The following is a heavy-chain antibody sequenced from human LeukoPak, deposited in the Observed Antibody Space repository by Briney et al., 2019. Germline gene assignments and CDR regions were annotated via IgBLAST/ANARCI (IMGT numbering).Heavy chain of an antibody. CDR1: GGSISSNTYY. CDR2: IYYSGST. CDR3: ARDTGWFGGQYFDY. D-gene: IGHD3-16*01. Sequence: SETLSLTCTVSGGSISSNTYYWGWIRQPPGKGLEWIGSIYYSGSTYYNPSLKSRVTISVDTSKNQFSLKLNSVTAADTAVYYCARDTGWFGGQYFDYWGQGALVTVSS. V-gene: IGHV4-39*07. J-gene: IGHJ4*02.